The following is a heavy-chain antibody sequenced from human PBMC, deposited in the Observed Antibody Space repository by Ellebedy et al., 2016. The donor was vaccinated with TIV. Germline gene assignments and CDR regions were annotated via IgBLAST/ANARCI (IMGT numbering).Heavy chain of an antibody. CDR3: ARFRYTSFWHLGHNGLDY. Sequence: GESLKISCAASGFRFSDYYMTWIRQAPGRGLEWISYISVDGGATYYSDSVTGRFTIPRDNAAQSLYLQINNLRADDTAVYYCARFRYTSFWHLGHNGLDYWGQGTLVSVSS. J-gene: IGHJ4*02. D-gene: IGHD6-19*01. V-gene: IGHV3-11*01. CDR2: ISVDGGAT. CDR1: GFRFSDYY.